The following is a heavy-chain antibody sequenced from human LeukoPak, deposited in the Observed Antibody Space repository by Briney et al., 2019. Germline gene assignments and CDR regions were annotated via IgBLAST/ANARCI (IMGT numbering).Heavy chain of an antibody. CDR3: VRVALYYYDSESYYFFEH. CDR1: GGSIIRSNW. CDR2: IKQDGTEK. Sequence: ETLSLTCAVSGGSIIRSNWWTWVRQAPGKGLEWVANIKQDGTEKYYVDSVKGRFTISRDNAKNSLYLQMNTLRVEDTAIYYCVRVALYYYDSESYYFFEHWGQGTPVTASS. V-gene: IGHV3-7*01. D-gene: IGHD3-10*01. J-gene: IGHJ4*02.